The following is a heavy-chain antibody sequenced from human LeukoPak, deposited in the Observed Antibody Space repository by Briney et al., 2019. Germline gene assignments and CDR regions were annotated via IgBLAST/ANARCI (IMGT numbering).Heavy chain of an antibody. Sequence: GGSLRLSCVASGFTFSDAWTSWVRQAPGKGLEWVGRIKSKIDGGTIDYGAPVKGRFTISRDDSRNTLYLQMNSLKTEDTAVYYCTTRRQDGCWGQGTLVTVS. J-gene: IGHJ4*02. V-gene: IGHV3-15*01. CDR3: TTRRQDGC. D-gene: IGHD6-25*01. CDR1: GFTFSDAW. CDR2: IKSKIDGGTI.